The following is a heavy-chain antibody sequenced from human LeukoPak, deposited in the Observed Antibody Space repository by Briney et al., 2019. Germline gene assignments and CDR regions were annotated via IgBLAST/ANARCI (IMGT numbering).Heavy chain of an antibody. CDR1: GGSFSGYY. V-gene: IGHV4-34*01. D-gene: IGHD6-19*01. J-gene: IGHJ6*03. CDR3: ARKTSSGWYDYYYYYMDV. Sequence: PSETLSLTCAVYGGSFSGYYWSWIRQPPGKGLEWIGEINHSGSTNYNPSLKSRVTISVDTSKNQFSLKLSSVTAADTAVYYCARKTSSGWYDYYYYYMDVWGKGTTVTVSS. CDR2: INHSGST.